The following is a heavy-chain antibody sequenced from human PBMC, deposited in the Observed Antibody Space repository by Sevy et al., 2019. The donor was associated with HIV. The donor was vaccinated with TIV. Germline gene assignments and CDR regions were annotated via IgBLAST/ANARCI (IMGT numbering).Heavy chain of an antibody. CDR2: IKSKTDGATT. V-gene: IGHV3-15*07. J-gene: IGHJ4*02. CDR1: GFTFSSYG. Sequence: GGSLRLSCAASGFTFSSYGMHWVRQAPGKGLEWVGRIKSKTDGATTDYGASVKGRFTISRDDSKDTVYLQMNSLKMEDTGLYYCTTVHDLGDWGQGTLVTVSS. D-gene: IGHD3-3*01. CDR3: TTVHDLGD.